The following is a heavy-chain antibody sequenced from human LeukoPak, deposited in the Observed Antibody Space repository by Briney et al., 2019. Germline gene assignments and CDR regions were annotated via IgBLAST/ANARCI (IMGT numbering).Heavy chain of an antibody. J-gene: IGHJ4*02. CDR3: AKGSNFAFDN. D-gene: IGHD1-1*01. Sequence: PGGSLSLSCAASGFSFSNFWMHWVRQAPAVGLVWVSQINPDGTAALYADSVKGRFTISRDNAKSTLYLQMNTLRADDTAVYYCAKGSNFAFDNWGQGILVTVSS. CDR2: INPDGTAA. CDR1: GFSFSNFW. V-gene: IGHV3-74*01.